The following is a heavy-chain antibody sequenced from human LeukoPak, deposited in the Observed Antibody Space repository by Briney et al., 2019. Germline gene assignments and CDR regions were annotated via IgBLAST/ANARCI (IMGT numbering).Heavy chain of an antibody. CDR2: ISLSGLT. J-gene: IGHJ4*02. CDR3: SRESGAFSPFGY. V-gene: IGHV4-4*02. D-gene: IGHD1-26*01. CDR1: GGSISSTNW. Sequence: SETLSLTCGVSGGSISSTNWYSWVRQPPGQGLEWIGEISLSGLTNYNPSLKSRVTMSLDKSKNLLSLTLTSLTAADTAVYYCSRESGAFSPFGYWGQGTLVTVTS.